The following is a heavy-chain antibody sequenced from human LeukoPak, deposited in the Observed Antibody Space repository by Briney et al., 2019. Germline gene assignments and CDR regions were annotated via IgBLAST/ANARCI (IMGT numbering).Heavy chain of an antibody. Sequence: GGSLRLSCAASGFTFSSYAMSWVRQAPGKGLEWVSAISGSGGSTYYADSVKGRFTISRDNSKNTLYLQMNSLRAEDTAVYYCAKARIAVAGTGGSYFGYWSQGTLVTVSS. CDR3: AKARIAVAGTGGSYFGY. D-gene: IGHD6-19*01. CDR1: GFTFSSYA. CDR2: ISGSGGST. V-gene: IGHV3-23*01. J-gene: IGHJ4*02.